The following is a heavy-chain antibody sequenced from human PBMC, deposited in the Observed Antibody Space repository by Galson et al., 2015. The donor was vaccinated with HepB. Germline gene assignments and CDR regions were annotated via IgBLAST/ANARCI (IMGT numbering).Heavy chain of an antibody. CDR3: SRTLPGIDLDY. V-gene: IGHV3-72*01. CDR1: GFTSSDYY. J-gene: IGHJ4*02. CDR2: VRHKARRYTT. Sequence: SLRLSCAASGFTSSDYYMEWVRQAPGKGLGWVGRVRHKARRYTTDYVTSVEGRFTISRDDSKNSLYLQMDSLKTEDTAVYYCSRTLPGIDLDYWGQGTLVTVSS. D-gene: IGHD3-3*02.